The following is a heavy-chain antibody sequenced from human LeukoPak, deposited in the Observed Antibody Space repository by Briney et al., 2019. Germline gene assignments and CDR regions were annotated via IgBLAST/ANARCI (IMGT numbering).Heavy chain of an antibody. CDR1: GFTFSSYD. CDR3: AKDQTSSSSWYWDDYYYYGMDV. D-gene: IGHD6-13*01. Sequence: GGSLRLSCAASGFTFSSYDMHWVRQAPGKGLEWVAVISYDGSNKYYADSVKGRFTISRDNSKNTLYLQMNSLRAEDMAVYYCAKDQTSSSSWYWDDYYYYGMDVWGQGTTVTVSS. CDR2: ISYDGSNK. J-gene: IGHJ6*02. V-gene: IGHV3-30*18.